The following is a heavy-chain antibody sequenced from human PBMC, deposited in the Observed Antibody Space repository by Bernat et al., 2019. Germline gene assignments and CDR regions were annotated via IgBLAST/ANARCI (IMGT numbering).Heavy chain of an antibody. CDR3: AKDQEQPPHYYYYYGMDV. CDR2: ISYDGSNK. J-gene: IGHJ6*02. Sequence: QVQLVESGGGVVQPGRSLRLSCAASGFTFSSYGMHWVRQAPGKGLEWVGGISYDGSNKYYADSVKGRFTISRDNSKNTMYLEMNSQRAEDTAVYYCAKDQEQPPHYYYYYGMDVWGQGTTVTVSS. D-gene: IGHD6-13*01. CDR1: GFTFSSYG. V-gene: IGHV3-30*18.